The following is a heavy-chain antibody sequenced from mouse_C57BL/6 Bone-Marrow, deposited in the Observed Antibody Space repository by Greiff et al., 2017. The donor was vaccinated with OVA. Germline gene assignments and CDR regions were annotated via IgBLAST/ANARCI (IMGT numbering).Heavy chain of an antibody. CDR2: IYPGSGNT. Sequence: QVQLQQSGAELVRPGASVKLSCKASGYTFTDYYINWVKQRPGQGLEWIARIYPGSGNTYYNEKFKGKATLTAEKSSSTTYMQLSSLTSEDSAVYFCARGGGFAYWGQGTLVTVSA. CDR3: ARGGGFAY. CDR1: GYTFTDYY. J-gene: IGHJ3*01. V-gene: IGHV1-76*01.